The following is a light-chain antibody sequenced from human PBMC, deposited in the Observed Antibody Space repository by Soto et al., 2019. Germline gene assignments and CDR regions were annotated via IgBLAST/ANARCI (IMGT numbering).Light chain of an antibody. CDR1: ISNILAGYD. CDR3: QSYESTLSGPLYV. CDR2: VDN. V-gene: IGLV1-40*01. Sequence: QSVMSHPPSVSWAPGHRFTISFTGSISNILAGYDVHCYQQLPGTAPKLLIYVDNNRPSVVPGRFSGSKSGTSASLAINGLQAEDEADYYCQSYESTLSGPLYVFGTWTKVPV. J-gene: IGLJ1*01.